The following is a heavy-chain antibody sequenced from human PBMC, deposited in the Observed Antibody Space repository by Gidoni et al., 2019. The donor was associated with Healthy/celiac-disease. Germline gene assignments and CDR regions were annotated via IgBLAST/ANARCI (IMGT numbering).Heavy chain of an antibody. D-gene: IGHD1-1*01. CDR1: GFTFSSYS. CDR2: ISSSSTYI. J-gene: IGHJ4*02. V-gene: IGHV3-21*01. Sequence: EVQLVESGGGLVKPGGSLRLSCAASGFTFSSYSMNWVRQAPGKGLEWVSSISSSSTYIYYADSLKGRFTISRDNAKNSLYLQMNSLRAEDTAVYYCARDWNWNDGYFDYWGQGTLVTVSS. CDR3: ARDWNWNDGYFDY.